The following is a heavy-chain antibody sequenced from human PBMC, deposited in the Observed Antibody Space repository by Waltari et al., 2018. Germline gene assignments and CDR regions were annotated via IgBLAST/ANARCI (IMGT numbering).Heavy chain of an antibody. CDR1: AYSINSGFY. D-gene: IGHD2-2*03. J-gene: IGHJ4*02. Sequence: QVHLQESGPGLLKASETLSLTCGVSAYSINSGFYWGWIRQPPGKGLEWVATIYHDGTTYYNPSLKSRATISMDTSKNHFSLKLQSVTAADTAVYYCTRQVLGYCTSAACRRLESWGQGPWSPSPQ. CDR3: TRQVLGYCTSAACRRLES. V-gene: IGHV4-38-2*01. CDR2: IYHDGTT.